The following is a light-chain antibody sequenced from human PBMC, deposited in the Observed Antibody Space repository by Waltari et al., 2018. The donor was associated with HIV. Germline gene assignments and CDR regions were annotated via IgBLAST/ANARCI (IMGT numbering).Light chain of an antibody. J-gene: IGLJ1*01. V-gene: IGLV2-14*03. CDR1: NTDIGGYNY. CDR2: ELT. CDR3: ISYTRSGTYV. Sequence: QSALTQPASVSGSPGQSITISCTGTNTDIGGYNYVSCYQQHPSNSTKLLIYELTSRPSVIAERFSGSKSANTASLTISRLQSEDEADYYCISYTRSGTYVFGTGTKVTVL.